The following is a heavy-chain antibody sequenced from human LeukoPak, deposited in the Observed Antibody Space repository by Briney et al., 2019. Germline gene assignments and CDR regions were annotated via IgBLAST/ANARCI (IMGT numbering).Heavy chain of an antibody. CDR3: AIERFGYFDY. Sequence: GGSLRLSCAASGSTFSSYWMSWVRQAPGKGLEWVANIKQDGSEKYYVDSVKGRFTISRDNAKNSLYLQMNSLRAEDTAVYYCAIERFGYFDYWGQGTLVTVSS. V-gene: IGHV3-7*01. D-gene: IGHD3-16*01. J-gene: IGHJ4*02. CDR1: GSTFSSYW. CDR2: IKQDGSEK.